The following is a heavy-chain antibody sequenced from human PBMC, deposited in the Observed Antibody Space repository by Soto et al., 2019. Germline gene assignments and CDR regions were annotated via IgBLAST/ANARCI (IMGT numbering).Heavy chain of an antibody. CDR3: ARSLGWRDAFDV. J-gene: IGHJ3*01. Sequence: EVQLVESGGGLVQPGGSLRLSCAASGFTFSTPWMTWVRQAPGKGLEWVANLKQDGSDKYYVDSVKGRFTISRDNAKNSLYLQMNSLRAEDTAVDYCARSLGWRDAFDVWGQGTMVTVSS. D-gene: IGHD6-19*01. CDR1: GFTFSTPW. V-gene: IGHV3-7*01. CDR2: LKQDGSDK.